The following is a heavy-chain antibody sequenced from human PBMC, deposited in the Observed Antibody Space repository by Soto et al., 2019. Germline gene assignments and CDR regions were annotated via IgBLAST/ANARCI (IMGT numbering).Heavy chain of an antibody. CDR1: DYTFTSYG. D-gene: IGHD1-26*01. J-gene: IGHJ4*02. Sequence: QVQLVQSGAEVKKPGASVKVSCKASDYTFTSYGINWVRQAPGQGLEWMGWISPYNDNKQYAQRSQGRVTLTTDTSTNTAYMELRSLRSDDTAVYYCARGMWELPIDYWGQGTLVTVSS. CDR2: ISPYNDNK. V-gene: IGHV1-18*01. CDR3: ARGMWELPIDY.